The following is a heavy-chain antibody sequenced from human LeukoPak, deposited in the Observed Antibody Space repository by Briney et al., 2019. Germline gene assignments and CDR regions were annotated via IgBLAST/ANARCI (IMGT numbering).Heavy chain of an antibody. CDR2: IYYSGST. CDR1: GGSISSSSYY. CDR3: ARHSDYYDSSGRIDY. D-gene: IGHD3-22*01. Sequence: SETLSLTCTVSGGSISSSSYYWGWIRQPPGKGLEWIGSIYYSGSTYYNPSLKSRVTISVDTSKNQFSLKLSSVTAADTAVYYCARHSDYYDSSGRIDYWGQGTLATVSS. J-gene: IGHJ4*02. V-gene: IGHV4-39*01.